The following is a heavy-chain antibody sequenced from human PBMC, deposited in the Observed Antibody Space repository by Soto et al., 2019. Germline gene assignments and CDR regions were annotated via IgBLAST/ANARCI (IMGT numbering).Heavy chain of an antibody. CDR1: GGSFSGYY. CDR2: INHSGST. V-gene: IGHV4-34*01. D-gene: IGHD3-10*01. Sequence: SETLSPTCAVYGGSFSGYYWSWIRQPPGKGLEWIGEINHSGSTNYNPSLKSRVTISVDTTKNQLSLKRSSVTAADTAVYYCARGRATMVRGVSHYFDYWGQGTLVTVSS. J-gene: IGHJ4*02. CDR3: ARGRATMVRGVSHYFDY.